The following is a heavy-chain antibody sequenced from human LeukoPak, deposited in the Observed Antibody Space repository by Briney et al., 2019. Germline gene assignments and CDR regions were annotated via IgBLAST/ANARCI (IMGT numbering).Heavy chain of an antibody. D-gene: IGHD1-26*01. Sequence: PGGSLRLSCTVSGFTCSSYWMGWVRQAPGEGLEWVATIKQDGSEKFYLDSVKGRFTISRDNAKNSVYLQMNSLGAEDTAVYYCARGSSGRYFEFIDYWGQGTLVTVSS. CDR2: IKQDGSEK. J-gene: IGHJ4*02. CDR1: GFTCSSYW. V-gene: IGHV3-7*01. CDR3: ARGSSGRYFEFIDY.